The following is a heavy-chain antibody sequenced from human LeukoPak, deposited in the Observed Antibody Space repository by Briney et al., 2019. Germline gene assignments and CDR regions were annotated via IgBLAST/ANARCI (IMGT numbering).Heavy chain of an antibody. Sequence: ASVKVSCKASGGTFSSYAISWVRQAPGQGLEWMGGIIPIFGTANYAQKFQGRVTITADESTSTAYMELNSLRSEDTAVYYCARLLPGGGKAFDIWGQGTMVTVSS. V-gene: IGHV1-69*13. CDR2: IIPIFGTA. CDR3: ARLLPGGGKAFDI. CDR1: GGTFSSYA. J-gene: IGHJ3*02. D-gene: IGHD4-23*01.